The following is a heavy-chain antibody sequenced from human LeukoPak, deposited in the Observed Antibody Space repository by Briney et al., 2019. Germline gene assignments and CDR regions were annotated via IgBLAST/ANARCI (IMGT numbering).Heavy chain of an antibody. J-gene: IGHJ4*02. CDR1: GGSISSYY. CDR2: IYYSGST. Sequence: SETLSLTCTVSGGSISSYYWSWIRQPPGEGLEWIGYIYYSGSTNYNPSLKSRVTISVDTSKNQFSLKLSSVTAADTAVYYCARVVAVAATLIFDYWGQGTLVTVSS. V-gene: IGHV4-59*01. D-gene: IGHD2-15*01. CDR3: ARVVAVAATLIFDY.